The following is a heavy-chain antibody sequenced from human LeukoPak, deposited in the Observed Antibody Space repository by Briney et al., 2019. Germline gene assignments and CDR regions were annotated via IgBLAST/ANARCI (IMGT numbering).Heavy chain of an antibody. J-gene: IGHJ4*02. CDR3: AGILYGSGSYYTEYYFDY. Sequence: PSETLSLTCTVSGGSISSSSYYWGWIRQPPGKGLEWIGSIYYSGSTYYNPSLKSRVTISVDTSKNQFSLKLSSVTAADTAVYYCAGILYGSGSYYTEYYFDYCGQGTLVTVSS. CDR1: GGSISSSSYY. V-gene: IGHV4-39*01. CDR2: IYYSGST. D-gene: IGHD3-10*01.